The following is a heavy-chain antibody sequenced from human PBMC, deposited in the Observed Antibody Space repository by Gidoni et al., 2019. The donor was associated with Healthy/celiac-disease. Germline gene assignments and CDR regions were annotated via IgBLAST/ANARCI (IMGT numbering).Heavy chain of an antibody. CDR3: ARGPSGSYSMDFSY. Sequence: QLQLQESGPGLVKPSETLSLTCTVSGCPISSSSYYWGWIRQPPGKGLEWIGSIYYSGSTYYNPSLKSRVTISVDTSKNQFSLKLSSVTAADTAVYYCARGPSGSYSMDFSYWGQGTLVTVSS. CDR1: GCPISSSSYY. V-gene: IGHV4-39*07. J-gene: IGHJ4*02. D-gene: IGHD1-26*01. CDR2: IYYSGST.